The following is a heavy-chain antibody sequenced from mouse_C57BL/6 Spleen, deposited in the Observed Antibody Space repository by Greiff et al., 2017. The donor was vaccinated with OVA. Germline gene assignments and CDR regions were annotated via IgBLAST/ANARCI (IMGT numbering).Heavy chain of an antibody. V-gene: IGHV5-15*01. CDR3: ARHGKGDYAMDY. CDR1: GFTFSDYG. CDR2: ISNLPYSI. J-gene: IGHJ4*01. Sequence: EVHLVESGGGLVQPGGSLKLSCAASGFTFSDYGMAWVRQAPRKGPEWVAFISNLPYSIYYADTVTGRFTISRENAKNTLYLEMSSLRSEDTAMYYCARHGKGDYAMDYWGQGTSVTVSS.